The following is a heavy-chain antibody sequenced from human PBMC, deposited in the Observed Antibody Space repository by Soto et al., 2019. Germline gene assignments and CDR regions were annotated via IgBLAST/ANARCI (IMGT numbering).Heavy chain of an antibody. Sequence: QVQLVQSGGEVKRPGASVKVSCKTSGYTFSNYGITWVRQAPGQPLEGLGWISLYSDGTNYAQKFQGRVSRTTDTSTTTAYMELRRLRSDDTAVYYFARVVPGAEAWFGPWGQGTLVTVSS. J-gene: IGHJ5*02. V-gene: IGHV1-18*01. CDR2: ISLYSDGT. CDR1: GYTFSNYG. D-gene: IGHD2-2*01. CDR3: ARVVPGAEAWFGP.